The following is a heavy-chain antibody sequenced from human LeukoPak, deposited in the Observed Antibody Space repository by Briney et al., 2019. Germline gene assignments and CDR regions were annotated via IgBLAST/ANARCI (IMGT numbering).Heavy chain of an antibody. CDR2: ISGSGDST. CDR3: ARSPYYDFWSGPGKNWFDP. D-gene: IGHD3-3*01. Sequence: GGSLRLSCAASGFTFSSYAMSWVRQAPGKGLEWVSAISGSGDSTYYADSVKGRFTISRDNSKNTLYLQMYSLRAEDTAVYYCARSPYYDFWSGPGKNWFDPWGQGTLVTVSS. V-gene: IGHV3-23*01. CDR1: GFTFSSYA. J-gene: IGHJ5*02.